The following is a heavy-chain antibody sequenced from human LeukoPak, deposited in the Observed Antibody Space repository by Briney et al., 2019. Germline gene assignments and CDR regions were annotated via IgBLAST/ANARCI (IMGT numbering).Heavy chain of an antibody. CDR3: ARHDGYSNYYWFDP. V-gene: IGHV4-39*01. J-gene: IGHJ5*02. CDR1: GVSIRSSSYY. CDR2: IYYSGST. Sequence: SETLSLTCTVSGVSIRSSSYYWGWIRQPPGKGLEWIVSIYYSGSTYYNPSLKSRVTISVDTSKNQFSLKLSSVTAADTAVYHCARHDGYSNYYWFDPWGQGTLVTVSS. D-gene: IGHD4-11*01.